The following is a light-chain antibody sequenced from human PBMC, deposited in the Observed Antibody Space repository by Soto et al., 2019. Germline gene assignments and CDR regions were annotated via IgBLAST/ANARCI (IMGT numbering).Light chain of an antibody. CDR2: DAS. J-gene: IGKJ1*01. Sequence: DIQMTHSPSTLSASVGDRVTITCRASQSISNWLAWYQQKPGKAPKLLIYDASSLESGVPSRFSGSGSGTEFTLTISCLQPDDFSTYYCQQYNSYSTFGQGTKVEIK. V-gene: IGKV1-5*01. CDR3: QQYNSYST. CDR1: QSISNW.